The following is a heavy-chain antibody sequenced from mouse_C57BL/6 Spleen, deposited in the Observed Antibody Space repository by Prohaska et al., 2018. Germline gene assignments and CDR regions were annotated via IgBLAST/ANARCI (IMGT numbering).Heavy chain of an antibody. CDR3: ARDGNYV. Sequence: HGKSLEWIGDINPNNGGTSYNQKFKGKVTLTVDKSSNTAYMELRSLTSEDSAVYYCARDGNYVWGQGTTLTVSS. V-gene: IGHV1-26*01. J-gene: IGHJ2*01. D-gene: IGHD2-1*01. CDR2: INPNNGGT.